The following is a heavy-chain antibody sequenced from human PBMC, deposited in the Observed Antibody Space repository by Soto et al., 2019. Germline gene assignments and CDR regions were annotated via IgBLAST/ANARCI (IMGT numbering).Heavy chain of an antibody. CDR3: VRDLYRSATMPCLDH. CDR2: ISDTGGDS. J-gene: IGHJ4*02. Sequence: SGGSLRLACESSGFTVINYAMSWVRQSPGKGLEWVSSISDTGGDSYYADSMDGRFTVSRDNSKNTLYLQINSLRAEDTAIYYCVRDLYRSATMPCLDHWGQGALVTVSS. V-gene: IGHV3-23*01. CDR1: GFTVINYA. D-gene: IGHD1-1*01.